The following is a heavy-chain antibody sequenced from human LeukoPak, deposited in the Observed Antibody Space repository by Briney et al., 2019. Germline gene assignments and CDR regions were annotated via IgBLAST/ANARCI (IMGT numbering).Heavy chain of an antibody. V-gene: IGHV4-59*08. D-gene: IGHD6-19*01. CDR2: LYYSGST. J-gene: IGHJ4*02. CDR1: GGSISSYY. Sequence: SETLSLTCSVSGGSISSYYWSWIRQPPGKGLEWIGYLYYSGSTNSNPSLKSRVTISVDTSKNQFSLKLSSVTAADTAVYYCARHDLGEYNSVWYYFDYWGQGTLVTVSS. CDR3: ARHDLGEYNSVWYYFDY.